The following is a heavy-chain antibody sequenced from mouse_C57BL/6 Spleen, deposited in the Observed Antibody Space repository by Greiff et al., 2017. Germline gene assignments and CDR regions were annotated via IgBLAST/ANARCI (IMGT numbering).Heavy chain of an antibody. V-gene: IGHV1-78*01. D-gene: IGHD2-10*02. CDR2: IYPRDGST. CDR3: ARARGYGTFDD. Sequence: QVQLQQSDAELVKPGASVKISCKASGYTFTDYTIHWMKQRPEQGLEWIGYIYPRDGSTKYNEKFKGKATLTGDKSSSTAYMQLNSLTSEDSAVYFCARARGYGTFDDWGQGTTLTVAS. CDR1: GYTFTDYT. J-gene: IGHJ2*01.